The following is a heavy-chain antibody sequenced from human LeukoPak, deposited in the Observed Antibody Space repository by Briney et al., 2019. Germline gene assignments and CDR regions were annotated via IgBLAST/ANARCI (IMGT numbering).Heavy chain of an antibody. V-gene: IGHV1-18*01. J-gene: IGHJ4*02. Sequence: ASVKVSCKASGYTFTSYGISWVRQAPGQGLEWMGRISAYNGNTNYAQKLQGRVTMTTDTSTSTAYMELRSLRSDDTAVYYCARGSLWFGESKPDFDYWGQGTLVTVSS. CDR3: ARGSLWFGESKPDFDY. CDR1: GYTFTSYG. D-gene: IGHD3-10*01. CDR2: ISAYNGNT.